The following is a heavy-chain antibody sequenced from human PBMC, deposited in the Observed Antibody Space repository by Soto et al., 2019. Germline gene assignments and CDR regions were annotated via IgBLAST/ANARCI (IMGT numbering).Heavy chain of an antibody. CDR3: ARGFIAARSIDYYYYGMDV. Sequence: SETLSLTCTVSGGSISSNYWSWIRQPPGKGLEWIGYIFHSGSTTYNPSLKSRVTMSVDTSKNQFSLNLSSVTAADTAVYYCARGFIAARSIDYYYYGMDVWGQGTTVTVSS. CDR2: IFHSGST. CDR1: GGSISSNY. D-gene: IGHD6-6*01. V-gene: IGHV4-59*01. J-gene: IGHJ6*02.